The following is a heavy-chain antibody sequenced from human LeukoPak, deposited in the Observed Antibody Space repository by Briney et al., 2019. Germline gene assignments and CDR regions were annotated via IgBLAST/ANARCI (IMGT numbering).Heavy chain of an antibody. D-gene: IGHD6-13*01. J-gene: IGHJ4*02. Sequence: ETLSLTCTVSGGSISSYYWSWIRQPPGKGLEWVSAISGSGGSTYYADSVKGRFTISRDNSKNTLYLQMNSLRAEDTAVYYCAKDRVRSSSWYGYFDYWGQGTLVTVSS. V-gene: IGHV3-23*01. CDR1: GGSISSYY. CDR3: AKDRVRSSSWYGYFDY. CDR2: ISGSGGST.